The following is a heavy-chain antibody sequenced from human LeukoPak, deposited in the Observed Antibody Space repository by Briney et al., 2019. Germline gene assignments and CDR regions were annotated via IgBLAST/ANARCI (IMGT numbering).Heavy chain of an antibody. D-gene: IGHD5-18*01. CDR2: INPSGGST. CDR3: ARGRRIQLWFGY. Sequence: ASVKVSCKASGYTFTSYYMHWVRQAPGQGLEWMGIINPSGGSTGYAQKFQGRVTMTRNTSISTAYMELSSLRSEDTAVYYCARGRRIQLWFGYWGQGTLVTVSS. CDR1: GYTFTSYY. V-gene: IGHV1-46*01. J-gene: IGHJ4*02.